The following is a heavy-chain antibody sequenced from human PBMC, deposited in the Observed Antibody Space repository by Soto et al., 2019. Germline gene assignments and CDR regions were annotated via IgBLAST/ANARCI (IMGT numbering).Heavy chain of an antibody. CDR1: GGSVSSASYY. V-gene: IGHV4-61*03. D-gene: IGHD4-4*01. Sequence: QVQLQESGPGLVKPSETLSLTCTVSGGSVSSASYYWSWIRQPLGRGLEWIGYIYYTGSTNLNPSLKSRVAMSVDTSKNHFSLRLNSATAADTAIYFCARDARMPTDLGGYYYYALDVWGQGTTVNVSS. J-gene: IGHJ6*02. CDR3: ARDARMPTDLGGYYYYALDV. CDR2: IYYTGST.